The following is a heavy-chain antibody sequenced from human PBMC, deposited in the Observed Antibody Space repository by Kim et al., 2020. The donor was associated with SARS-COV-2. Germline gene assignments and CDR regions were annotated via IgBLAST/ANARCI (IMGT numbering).Heavy chain of an antibody. J-gene: IGHJ5*02. D-gene: IGHD3-10*02. CDR2: IKQDGSEK. V-gene: IGHV3-7*01. CDR1: GFTFSSYW. CDR3: VRSRDYYVA. Sequence: GGSLRLSCAASGFTFSSYWMTWVRQAPGKGLEWVANIKQDGSEKYYVDSVKGRFTLSRDNAKNSLYLQMNSLRAEDTAVYYCVRSRDYYVAWGQGTLVTVSS.